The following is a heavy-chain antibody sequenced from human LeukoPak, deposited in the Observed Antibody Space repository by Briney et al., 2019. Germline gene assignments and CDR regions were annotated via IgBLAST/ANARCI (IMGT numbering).Heavy chain of an antibody. CDR2: ITGDGSTP. CDR3: ARVGLSGYDS. D-gene: IGHD5-12*01. V-gene: IGHV3-64*01. CDR1: GFVFSNYA. Sequence: PGGSLRLSCATSGFVFSNYAMNWVRQAPGKGLEYVSAITGDGSTPYYANSVKGRFTISRDNSKNTLYLQMGSLRSEDMAVYYCARVGLSGYDSWGQGTLVTVSS. J-gene: IGHJ5*02.